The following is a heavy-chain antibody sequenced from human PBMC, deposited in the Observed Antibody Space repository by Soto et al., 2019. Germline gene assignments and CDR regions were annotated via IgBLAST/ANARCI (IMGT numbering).Heavy chain of an antibody. CDR1: GGTFSSYA. J-gene: IGHJ3*02. V-gene: IGHV1-18*01. CDR3: ARVFSLTYYYDSSGLEDAFDI. D-gene: IGHD3-22*01. CDR2: IIPNNGNT. Sequence: VSCKASGGTFSSYAISWVRQAPGQGLEWMGGIIPNNGNTNYAQKLQGRVTMTTDTSTSTAYMELRSLRSDDTAVYYCARVFSLTYYYDSSGLEDAFDIWGQGTMVTVSS.